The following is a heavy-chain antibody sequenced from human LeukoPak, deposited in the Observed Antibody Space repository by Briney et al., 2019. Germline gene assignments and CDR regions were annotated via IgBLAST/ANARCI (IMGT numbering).Heavy chain of an antibody. CDR2: ISGSGGST. CDR3: AKAPANYVDTAMGTFDY. D-gene: IGHD5-18*01. V-gene: IGHV3-23*01. J-gene: IGHJ4*02. Sequence: GGSLRLSCAAPGFTFSSYAMSWVRQAPGKGLEWVSAISGSGGSTYYADSVKGRFTISRDIFKNTLYLQMNSLRAEDTAVYYCAKAPANYVDTAMGTFDYWGQGTLVTASS. CDR1: GFTFSSYA.